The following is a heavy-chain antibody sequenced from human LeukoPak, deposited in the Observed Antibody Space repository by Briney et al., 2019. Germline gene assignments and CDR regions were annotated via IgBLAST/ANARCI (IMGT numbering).Heavy chain of an antibody. Sequence: GGSLRLSCAAPGFTFSNYWMSWVRQAPGKGLEWVANIRQDGSEIYYVDSVKGRFTISRDNSKNTLYLQMNSLRAEDTALYYCAKDQAGYSYYFDYWGQGTLVTVSS. J-gene: IGHJ4*02. V-gene: IGHV3-7*01. CDR2: IRQDGSEI. CDR3: AKDQAGYSYYFDY. CDR1: GFTFSNYW. D-gene: IGHD5-18*01.